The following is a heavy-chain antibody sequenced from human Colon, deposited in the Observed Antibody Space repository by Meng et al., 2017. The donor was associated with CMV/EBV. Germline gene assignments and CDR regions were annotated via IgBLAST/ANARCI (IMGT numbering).Heavy chain of an antibody. Sequence: GESLKISCAVSGFTFSNFWMHWVRQGPGQGLVWLSRINNDGSTTTYADSVTGRFTMSRDNAKNTVYLQMNSLSAEDTGVYYCARAPPYSVSPPDYWGQGTTVTVSS. J-gene: IGHJ4*03. CDR2: INNDGSTT. V-gene: IGHV3-74*01. CDR1: GFTFSNFW. D-gene: IGHD1-26*01. CDR3: ARAPPYSVSPPDY.